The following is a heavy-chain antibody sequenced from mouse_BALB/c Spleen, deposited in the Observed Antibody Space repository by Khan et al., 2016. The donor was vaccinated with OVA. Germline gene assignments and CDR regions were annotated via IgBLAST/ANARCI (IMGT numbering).Heavy chain of an antibody. CDR3: ASELGRYYAMDY. CDR2: ISNSGSA. Sequence: EVQLQESGPGLVKPSQSLSPTCTVTGYSITRDYAWNWIRQFPGNELEWMGYISNSGSASYNPSLKSRISITRDTSKNQFFLQLDSVTPEDTAIYYCASELGRYYAMDYWGQGTSVTVSS. V-gene: IGHV3-2*02. CDR1: GYSITRDYA. J-gene: IGHJ4*01. D-gene: IGHD4-1*01.